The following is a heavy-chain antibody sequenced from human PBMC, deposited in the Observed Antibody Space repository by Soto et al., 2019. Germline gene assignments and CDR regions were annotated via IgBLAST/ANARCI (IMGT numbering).Heavy chain of an antibody. D-gene: IGHD6-13*01. CDR3: ARHAPGIAAADSGYNWFDP. V-gene: IGHV4-39*01. Sequence: QLQLQESGPGLVKPSETLSLTCTVSGGSISSSSYYWGWIRQPPGKGLEWIGSIYYSGSTYYNPSLKSRVTLSVDTSKNQFSLKLSSVTAADTAVYYCARHAPGIAAADSGYNWFDPWGQGTLVTVSS. CDR1: GGSISSSSYY. J-gene: IGHJ5*02. CDR2: IYYSGST.